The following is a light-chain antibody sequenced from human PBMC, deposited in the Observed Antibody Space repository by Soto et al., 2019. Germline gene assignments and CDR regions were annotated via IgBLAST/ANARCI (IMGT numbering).Light chain of an antibody. J-gene: IGKJ4*01. Sequence: IQMTQSPSPLSASVGDRVTITCRASQTISNSFAWYQQKPGKAPNLLIYKASSLESGVPSRFSGSGSGTEFTLTISSLQPDDFATYYCQQYDSDPVTFGGGTKVEMK. V-gene: IGKV1-5*03. CDR3: QQYDSDPVT. CDR2: KAS. CDR1: QTISNS.